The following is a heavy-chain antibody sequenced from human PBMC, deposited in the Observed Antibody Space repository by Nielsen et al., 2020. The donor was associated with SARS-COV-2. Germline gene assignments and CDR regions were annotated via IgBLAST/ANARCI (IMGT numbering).Heavy chain of an antibody. CDR3: ATLGYCSSTSCYRGGNYYYYYGMDV. CDR2: ISSNGGST. J-gene: IGHJ6*02. Sequence: WIRQPPGKGLEYVSAISSNGGSTYYADSVKGRFTISRDNSKNTLYLQMNSLRAEDTAVYYCATLGYCSSTSCYRGGNYYYYYGMDVWGQGTTVTVSS. V-gene: IGHV3-64*04. D-gene: IGHD2-2*02.